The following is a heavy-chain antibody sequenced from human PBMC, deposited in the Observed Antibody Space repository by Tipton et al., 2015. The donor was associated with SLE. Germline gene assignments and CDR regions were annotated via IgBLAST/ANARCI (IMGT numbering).Heavy chain of an antibody. CDR2: IYYSGTT. Sequence: TLSLTCTVSGGSMNTYYWSWIRQPPGKGLEWIGYIYYSGTTNYNSSLKSRVTISVDTSKNQFSLKLNSVTAADTAVYYCVRLELPATKADYWGPGTLVTVSS. CDR1: GGSMNTYY. D-gene: IGHD5-24*01. CDR3: VRLELPATKADY. J-gene: IGHJ4*02. V-gene: IGHV4-59*01.